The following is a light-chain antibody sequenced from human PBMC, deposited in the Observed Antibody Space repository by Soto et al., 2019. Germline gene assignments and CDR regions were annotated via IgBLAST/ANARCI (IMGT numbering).Light chain of an antibody. V-gene: IGKV1-33*01. Sequence: DIQMTQSPSSLSASVGDRVTITCQASQDISNYLNWYQQKPGKAPKLLINDASNLETGVPSRFSGSGSGTDFTCTISSLQPEDIATYYCQQYDNLPPYTVGQGTKLEIK. CDR3: QQYDNLPPYT. CDR2: DAS. CDR1: QDISNY. J-gene: IGKJ2*01.